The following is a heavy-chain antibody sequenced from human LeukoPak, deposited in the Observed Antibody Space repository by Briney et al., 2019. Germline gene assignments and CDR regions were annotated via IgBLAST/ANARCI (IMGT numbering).Heavy chain of an antibody. V-gene: IGHV3-21*01. J-gene: IGHJ4*02. Sequence: GGSLRLSCAASGFTFSTYGMNWVRQTPGKGLEWVSSISSSSSYIYYADSVKGRFTISRDNAKNSLYLQMNSLRAEDTAVYYCVRGEIGYCSSTSCYIFDYWGQGTLVTVSS. CDR1: GFTFSTYG. D-gene: IGHD2-2*02. CDR2: ISSSSSYI. CDR3: VRGEIGYCSSTSCYIFDY.